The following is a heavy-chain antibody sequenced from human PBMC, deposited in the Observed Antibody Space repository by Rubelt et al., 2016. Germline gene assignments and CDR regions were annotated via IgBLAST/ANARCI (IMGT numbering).Heavy chain of an antibody. Sequence: VQPGGSLRLSCAASGFIFRSCGMHWVRQAPGKGLEWVAFIRYDGSHKYFADSVKGRFTISRDNSKNTLYLQMNSLRAEDTAVYYCAKNRWGDSSAYSDYWGQGTLVTVSS. CDR1: GFIFRSCG. CDR3: AKNRWGDSSAYSDY. V-gene: IGHV3-30*02. D-gene: IGHD3-22*01. J-gene: IGHJ4*02. CDR2: IRYDGSHK.